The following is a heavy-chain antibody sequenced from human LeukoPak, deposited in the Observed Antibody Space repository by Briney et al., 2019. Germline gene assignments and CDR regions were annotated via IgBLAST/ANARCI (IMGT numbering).Heavy chain of an antibody. CDR2: IGPHSSAT. J-gene: IGHJ6*03. V-gene: IGHV1-2*02. CDR3: AKDLFSGSGRAGNMDV. CDR1: GFTFTDYY. Sequence: GASVKVSCKSSGFTFTDYYIHWVRQAPGQGLEWMGYIGPHSSATSSPQEFQGRVTMTRDTSMSTAYMELTRLTSDDTAVYYCAKDLFSGSGRAGNMDVWGKGTTVTVSS. D-gene: IGHD3-10*01.